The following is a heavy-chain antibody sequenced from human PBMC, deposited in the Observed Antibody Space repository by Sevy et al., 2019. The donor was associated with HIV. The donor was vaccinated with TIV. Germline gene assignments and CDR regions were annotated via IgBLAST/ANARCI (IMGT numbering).Heavy chain of an antibody. D-gene: IGHD4-17*01. CDR1: GFTFSSYA. CDR2: ISGSGGST. CDR3: AKDRYGDHHFDY. Sequence: GGSLRLSCAASGFTFSSYAMSWVRQAPGRGLEWVSAISGSGGSTYYADSVKGRFTISRDNSKNTLFLQMNSLRAEDTAVYYCAKDRYGDHHFDYWGQGTLVTVS. J-gene: IGHJ4*02. V-gene: IGHV3-23*01.